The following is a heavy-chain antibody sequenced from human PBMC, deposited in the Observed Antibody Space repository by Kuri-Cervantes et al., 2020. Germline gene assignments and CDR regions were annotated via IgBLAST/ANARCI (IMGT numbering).Heavy chain of an antibody. CDR2: IKQDGSEK. D-gene: IGHD4-17*01. CDR3: ARDGRAGTVTTAFYGMDV. Sequence: GESLKISCAASGFTFSSYWMSWVRQAPGKGLEWVANIKQDGSEKYYVDSVKGRFTISRDNSKNTLYLQMNSLRAEDTAVYYCARDGRAGTVTTAFYGMDVWGQGTTVTVSS. V-gene: IGHV3-7*01. J-gene: IGHJ6*02. CDR1: GFTFSSYW.